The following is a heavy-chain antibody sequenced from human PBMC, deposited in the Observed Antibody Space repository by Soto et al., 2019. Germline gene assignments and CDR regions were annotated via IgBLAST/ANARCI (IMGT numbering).Heavy chain of an antibody. CDR3: ARHSEYCSNGVCFGYFDY. V-gene: IGHV3-48*02. CDR2: IGTGTTST. J-gene: IGHJ4*02. D-gene: IGHD2-8*01. CDR1: GFSFSSSN. Sequence: EVQLVESGGDLVQPGGSLRLSCAASGFSFSSSNMNWVRQAPGRGLEWVSYIGTGTTSTYYADSVKGRFTISRDNARNSLYLQLNSLTEEDTALYYCARHSEYCSNGVCFGYFDYWGQGTLVTVSS.